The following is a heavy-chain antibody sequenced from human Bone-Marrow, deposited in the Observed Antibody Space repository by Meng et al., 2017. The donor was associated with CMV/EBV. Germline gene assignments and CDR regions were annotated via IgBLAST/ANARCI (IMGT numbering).Heavy chain of an antibody. D-gene: IGHD7-27*01. CDR3: VSGGGTGYYYGLDV. V-gene: IGHV3-21*01. J-gene: IGHJ6*02. Sequence: GGSLRLSCAASGFTFSSYSMNWVRQAPGKGLEWVSSISSSSSYIYYADSVKGRFTISRDNAKNSLYLQMNSLRAEDTAVYYCVSGGGTGYYYGLDVWGQGTTVTVSS. CDR2: ISSSSSYI. CDR1: GFTFSSYS.